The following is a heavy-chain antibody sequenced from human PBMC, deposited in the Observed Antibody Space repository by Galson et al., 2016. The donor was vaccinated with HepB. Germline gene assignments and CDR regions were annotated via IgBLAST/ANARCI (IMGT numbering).Heavy chain of an antibody. CDR2: IREDGGDK. J-gene: IGHJ4*02. Sequence: SLRLSCAASGFSFSSYWMSWVRQAPGKGLEWVAYIREDGGDKNYVDPVKGRFTVSRDNSKNTVYLQMNSLRTEDTSLYYCAKEHGTGWPNLDYWGQGALVTVSS. V-gene: IGHV3-7*01. CDR3: AKEHGTGWPNLDY. D-gene: IGHD6-19*01. CDR1: GFSFSSYW.